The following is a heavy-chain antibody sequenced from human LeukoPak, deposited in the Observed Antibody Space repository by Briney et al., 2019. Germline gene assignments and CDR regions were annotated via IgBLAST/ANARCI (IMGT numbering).Heavy chain of an antibody. V-gene: IGHV3-23*01. CDR1: GFTFNTYP. D-gene: IGHD2-2*02. CDR2: ISGSGGST. CDR3: AKGSSSNCYTGLDY. Sequence: TGGSLRLSCAASGFTFNTYPMNWVRQAPGGGLEGVSVISGSGGSTYYADSVKGRFTISRDNSKNTLYLQMSSLRAEDTAEYYCAKGSSSNCYTGLDYWGQGTLVTVSS. J-gene: IGHJ4*02.